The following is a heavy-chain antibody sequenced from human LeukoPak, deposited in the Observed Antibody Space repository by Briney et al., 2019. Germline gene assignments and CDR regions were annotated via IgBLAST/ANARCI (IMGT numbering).Heavy chain of an antibody. D-gene: IGHD1-26*01. CDR1: GGSISSYY. CDR3: AREIVGAPFGY. V-gene: IGHV4-59*01. J-gene: IGHJ4*02. CDR2: IYYSGST. Sequence: KPSETLSLTCTVSGGSISSYYWSWIRQPPGKGLEWIGYIYYSGSTNYNPSLKSRVTISVDTSENQFSLKLSSVTAADTAVYYCAREIVGAPFGYWGQGTLVTVSS.